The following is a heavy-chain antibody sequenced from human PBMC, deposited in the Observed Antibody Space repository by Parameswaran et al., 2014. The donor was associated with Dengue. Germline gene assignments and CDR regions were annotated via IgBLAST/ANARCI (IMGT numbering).Heavy chain of an antibody. D-gene: IGHD6-13*01. Sequence: SWVRQAPGQGLEWMGRIIPILGIANYAQKFQGRVTITADKSTSTAYMELSSLRSEDTAVYYCARAAPDFRQQLVGNFDYWGQGTLVTVSS. CDR2: IIPILGIA. V-gene: IGHV1-69*04. J-gene: IGHJ4*02. CDR3: ARAAPDFRQQLVGNFDY.